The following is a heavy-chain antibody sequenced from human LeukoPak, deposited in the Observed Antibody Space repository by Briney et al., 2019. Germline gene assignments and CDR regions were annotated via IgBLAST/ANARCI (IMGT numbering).Heavy chain of an antibody. V-gene: IGHV4-59*08. Sequence: PSETLSLTCTVSGGSISGYFWSWIRQPPGKGLEWIGFIYYSGSTSYNPSLKSRVTISVDTSKNQFSLKLSSVTAADTAVYYCARHVPFTHALDSWGQGTLVTVSS. J-gene: IGHJ4*02. CDR1: GGSISGYF. CDR2: IYYSGST. CDR3: ARHVPFTHALDS. D-gene: IGHD2-2*01.